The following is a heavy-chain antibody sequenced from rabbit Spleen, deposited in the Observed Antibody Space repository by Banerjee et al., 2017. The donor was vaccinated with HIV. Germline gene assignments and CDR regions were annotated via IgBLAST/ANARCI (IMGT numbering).Heavy chain of an antibody. J-gene: IGHJ4*01. V-gene: IGHV1S45*01. D-gene: IGHD1-1*01. CDR3: ARDLVGVIGWNFYL. CDR1: GVSFSSGYD. Sequence: QEHLKESGGGLVQPGGSLKLTCKASGVSFSSGYDMCWVRQAPGKGLEWIACIYTGNSKTYYANWAKGRFTCSKTSSTTVTLQMTSLTAADTATYFCARDLVGVIGWNFYLWGPGTLVTVS. CDR2: IYTGNSKT.